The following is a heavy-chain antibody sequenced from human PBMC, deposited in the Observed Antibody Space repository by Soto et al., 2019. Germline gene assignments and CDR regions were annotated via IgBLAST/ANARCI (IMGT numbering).Heavy chain of an antibody. Sequence: SETLSLTCAVYGGSFSGYYWSWIRQPPGKGQEWIGEINHSGSTNYNPSLKSRVTISEDTSKNQFSLKLSSVTAADTAVFYCARRWGSSSSEYYYYGMDVWGQGTTVTVSS. D-gene: IGHD6-6*01. J-gene: IGHJ6*02. CDR1: GGSFSGYY. CDR2: INHSGST. V-gene: IGHV4-34*01. CDR3: ARRWGSSSSEYYYYGMDV.